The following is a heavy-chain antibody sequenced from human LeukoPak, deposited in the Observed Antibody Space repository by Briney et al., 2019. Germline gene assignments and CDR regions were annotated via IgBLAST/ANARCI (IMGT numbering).Heavy chain of an antibody. CDR3: ARVAPNRRYCSGGTCLNSFDY. J-gene: IGHJ4*02. Sequence: ASVKVSCKAFGHTFTNYGISWVRQAPGQGLEWMGWISAYNGHTNYAQRLQGRVTMTTDTSTSTAYMELRSLRSDDTAVYYCARVAPNRRYCSGGTCLNSFDYWGQGTLVTVSS. CDR2: ISAYNGHT. D-gene: IGHD2-15*01. V-gene: IGHV1-18*01. CDR1: GHTFTNYG.